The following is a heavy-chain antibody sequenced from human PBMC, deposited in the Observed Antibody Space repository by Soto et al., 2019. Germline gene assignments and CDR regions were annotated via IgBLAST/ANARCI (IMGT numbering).Heavy chain of an antibody. CDR3: ARDGSTSWYSYDYHGMDV. V-gene: IGHV3-7*05. Sequence: EVQLVESGGGLVQPGGSLRLSCAASGFTFRTYWLSWVRQVPGKGLEGVANINLEGSGKNYVYSVKGRFTISRDNARNSLYLQMSSLRAEDTALYYCARDGSTSWYSYDYHGMDVWGQGTTVTVSS. CDR2: INLEGSGK. CDR1: GFTFRTYW. J-gene: IGHJ6*02. D-gene: IGHD5-18*01.